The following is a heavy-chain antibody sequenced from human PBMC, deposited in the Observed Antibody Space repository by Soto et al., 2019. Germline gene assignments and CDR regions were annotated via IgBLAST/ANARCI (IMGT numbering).Heavy chain of an antibody. Sequence: GGSLRLSCAASGFTFSSYSMNWVRQAPGKGLEWVSYISSSSSTIYYAYSVKGRFTISRDNAKNSLYLQMNSLRDEDTAVYYCARDRGVGATRRPNDYWGQGTLVTVSS. CDR3: ARDRGVGATRRPNDY. V-gene: IGHV3-48*02. CDR1: GFTFSSYS. CDR2: ISSSSSTI. J-gene: IGHJ4*02. D-gene: IGHD1-26*01.